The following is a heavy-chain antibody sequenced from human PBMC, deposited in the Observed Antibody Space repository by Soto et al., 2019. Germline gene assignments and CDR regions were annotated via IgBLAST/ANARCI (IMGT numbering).Heavy chain of an antibody. CDR1: GGTFSSYA. Sequence: SVKVSCKASGGTFSSYAISWVRQAPGQGLEWMGGIIPIFGTANYAQKFQGRVTITADESTSTAYMELSSLRSEDTAVYYCAREKRGAVPAKYGMDFWGQGTSVTVSS. CDR2: IIPIFGTA. V-gene: IGHV1-69*13. D-gene: IGHD2-2*01. J-gene: IGHJ6*02. CDR3: AREKRGAVPAKYGMDF.